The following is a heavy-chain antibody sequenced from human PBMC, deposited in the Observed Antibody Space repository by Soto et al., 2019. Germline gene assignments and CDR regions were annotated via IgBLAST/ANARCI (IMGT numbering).Heavy chain of an antibody. CDR1: GFTFDDYG. D-gene: IGHD6-19*01. J-gene: IGHJ4*02. CDR2: INWNGGST. CDR3: ARLYSSGWYEPGRY. V-gene: IGHV3-20*04. Sequence: GGSLRLSCAASGFTFDDYGMSWVRQAPGKGLEWVSGINWNGGSTGYADSVKGRFTISRDNAKNSLYLQMNSLRAEDTALYYCARLYSSGWYEPGRYWGQGTLVTVSS.